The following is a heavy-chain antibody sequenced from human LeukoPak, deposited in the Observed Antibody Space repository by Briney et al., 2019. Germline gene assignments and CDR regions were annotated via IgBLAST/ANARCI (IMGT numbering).Heavy chain of an antibody. D-gene: IGHD6-13*01. CDR3: ASPYSTSWNDAYDV. V-gene: IGHV3-21*01. Sequence: GGSLRLSCAASGFSFNTYTMNWVRQAPGRGLEWVASISSTGSYIYYADSVRGRFTISRDNAEDSLYLQMNNLRAEDTAVFYCASPYSTSWNDAYDVWGQGTMVTVSS. CDR2: ISSTGSYI. J-gene: IGHJ3*01. CDR1: GFSFNTYT.